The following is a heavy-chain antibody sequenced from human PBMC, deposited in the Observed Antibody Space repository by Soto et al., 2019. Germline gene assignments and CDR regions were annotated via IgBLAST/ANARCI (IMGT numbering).Heavy chain of an antibody. CDR2: IYYSGST. J-gene: IGHJ6*02. CDR3: ARANYYDSHDGIDV. CDR1: GGSVSSGSYY. Sequence: PXGTLSLTCTVSGGSVSSGSYYGSWIRQPPGKGLEWIGYIYYSGSTNYNPSLKSRVTISVDTSKNQFSLKLSSVTAADTAVYYCARANYYDSHDGIDVWGQGTTVTVSS. D-gene: IGHD3-22*01. V-gene: IGHV4-61*01.